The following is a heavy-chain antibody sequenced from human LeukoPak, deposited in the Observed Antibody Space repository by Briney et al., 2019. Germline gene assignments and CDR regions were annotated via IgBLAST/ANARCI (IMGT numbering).Heavy chain of an antibody. CDR3: AIRRNYYGSGSLFY. CDR2: IIPIFGTA. Sequence: ASVKVSCKASGYTFTSYDINWVRQATGQGLEWMGGIIPIFGTANYAQKFQGRVTITTDESTSTAYMELSSLRSEDTAVYYCAIRRNYYGSGSLFYWGQGTLVTVSS. V-gene: IGHV1-69*05. CDR1: GYTFTSYD. J-gene: IGHJ4*02. D-gene: IGHD3-10*01.